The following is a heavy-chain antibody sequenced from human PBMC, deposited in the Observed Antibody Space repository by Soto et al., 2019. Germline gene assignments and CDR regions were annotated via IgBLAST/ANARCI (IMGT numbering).Heavy chain of an antibody. D-gene: IGHD1-1*01. V-gene: IGHV4-59*01. CDR1: GGSISSYY. Sequence: SETLSLTCTVSGGSISSYYWSWIRQPPGKGLEWIGYIYYSGSTNYNPSLKSRVTISVDTSKNQFSLKLSSVTAADTAVYYCASGRVILLVQPFDYWGQGTLVTVSS. CDR2: IYYSGST. J-gene: IGHJ4*02. CDR3: ASGRVILLVQPFDY.